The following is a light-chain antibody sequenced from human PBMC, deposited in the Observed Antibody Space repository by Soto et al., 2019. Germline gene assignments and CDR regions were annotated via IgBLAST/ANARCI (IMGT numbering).Light chain of an antibody. V-gene: IGLV2-14*01. CDR3: SSYTSSSTYV. CDR2: EVT. J-gene: IGLJ1*01. CDR1: GSDVGGYDY. Sequence: QSALTQPASVSGAPGQSITISCTGTGSDVGGYDYVSWYQHHPGKAPKVMIYEVTNRPSGVSNRFSGSKSGNTASLTISGLLAEDEADYYCSSYTSSSTYVFRTGTKV.